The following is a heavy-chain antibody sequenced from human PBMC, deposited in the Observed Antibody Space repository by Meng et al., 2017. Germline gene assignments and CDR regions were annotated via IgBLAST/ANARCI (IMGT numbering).Heavy chain of an antibody. CDR1: GYTFTSYA. CDR3: ASSSGWGDPVYDY. Sequence: QVQLGQSGAEVKKPGASVKVSCKASGYTFTSYAMHWVRQAPGQRLEWMGWINAGNGNTKYSQKFQGRVTMTRDTSTSTVYMELSSLRSEDTAVYYCASSSGWGDPVYDYWGQGTLVTVSS. CDR2: INAGNGNT. J-gene: IGHJ4*02. D-gene: IGHD2-21*01. V-gene: IGHV1-3*01.